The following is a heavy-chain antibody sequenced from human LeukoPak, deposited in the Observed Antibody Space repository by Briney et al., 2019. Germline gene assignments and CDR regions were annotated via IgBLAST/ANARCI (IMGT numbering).Heavy chain of an antibody. Sequence: SETLSLTCTVSGGSISSGDYYWSWIRQPPGKGLEWIGYIYYSGSTYYNPSLKSRVTISVDTSKNQFSLKLSSVTAADTGVYYCASKQKGYCTNGVCSDYYYGMDVWGQGTTVTVSS. V-gene: IGHV4-30-4*01. CDR2: IYYSGST. CDR1: GGSISSGDYY. D-gene: IGHD2-8*01. CDR3: ASKQKGYCTNGVCSDYYYGMDV. J-gene: IGHJ6*02.